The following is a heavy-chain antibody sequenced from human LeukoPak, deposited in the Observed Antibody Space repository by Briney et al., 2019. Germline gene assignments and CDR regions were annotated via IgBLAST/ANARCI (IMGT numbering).Heavy chain of an antibody. CDR1: GFTFSGRW. V-gene: IGHV3-7*03. J-gene: IGHJ4*02. D-gene: IGHD3-10*01. CDR3: ALYTYGYSFDY. Sequence: GGSLRLSCAASGFTFSGRWMSWVRQAPGKGPKWVANVKQDGSENHYVDSVKGRFTISRDNAKNSLYLQMNSLRVEDTAVYYCALYTYGYSFDYWGQGALVIVSS. CDR2: VKQDGSEN.